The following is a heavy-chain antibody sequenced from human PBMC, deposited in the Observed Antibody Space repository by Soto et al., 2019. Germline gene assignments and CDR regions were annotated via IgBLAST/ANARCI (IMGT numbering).Heavy chain of an antibody. D-gene: IGHD2-15*01. CDR3: ARGADIVVVVAALDY. V-gene: IGHV3-7*01. CDR2: IKQDGREK. Sequence: EVQLVESGGGWVQPGGSLRLSCAASGFTFSSYWMSWVRQAPGKGLEWVANIKQDGREKYYVDSVKGRFTISRDNAKNSLYLQMNSLRDEDTAVYYCARGADIVVVVAALDYGGQGTLVTVSS. J-gene: IGHJ4*02. CDR1: GFTFSSYW.